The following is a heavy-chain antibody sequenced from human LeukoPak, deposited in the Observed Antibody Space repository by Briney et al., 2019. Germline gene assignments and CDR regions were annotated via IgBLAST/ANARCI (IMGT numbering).Heavy chain of an antibody. Sequence: GGSLRLSCAASGFTFSSYVMHWVRQAPGKGLEWVGRIKSKTDGGTTDYAAPVKGRFTISRDDSKNTLYLQMNSLKTEDTAVYYCTTVGDIVVVVAASGVDYWGQGTLVTVSS. J-gene: IGHJ4*02. CDR3: TTVGDIVVVVAASGVDY. CDR2: IKSKTDGGTT. D-gene: IGHD2-15*01. CDR1: GFTFSSYV. V-gene: IGHV3-15*01.